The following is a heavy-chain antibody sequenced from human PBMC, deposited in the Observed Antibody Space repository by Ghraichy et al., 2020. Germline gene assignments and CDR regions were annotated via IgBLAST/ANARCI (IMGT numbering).Heavy chain of an antibody. V-gene: IGHV3-23*01. J-gene: IGHJ4*02. CDR1: GFTFTNYA. D-gene: IGHD5-24*01. CDR2: ISGSGIGT. Sequence: GGSLRLSCAASGFTFTNYAMSWVRQAPGKGLEWVSSISGSGIGTYYADSVKGRFTISRDNSKNTVSLQMNSLKADDTAVYYCAKTRKNGYNSVNNWGQGTLVTVSS. CDR3: AKTRKNGYNSVNN.